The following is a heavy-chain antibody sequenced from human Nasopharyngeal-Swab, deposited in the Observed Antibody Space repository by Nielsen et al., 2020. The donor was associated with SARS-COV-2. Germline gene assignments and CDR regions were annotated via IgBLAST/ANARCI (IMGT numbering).Heavy chain of an antibody. J-gene: IGHJ3*02. CDR2: IYHSGST. Sequence: SETLSLTCAVSGGSISSGGYSWSWIWQPPGKGLEWIGYIYHSGSTYYNPSLKSRVTISVDRSKNQFSLKLSSVTAADTAVYYCARSDYYEYYAFDIWGQGTMVTVSS. CDR3: ARSDYYEYYAFDI. V-gene: IGHV4-30-2*01. CDR1: GGSISSGGYS. D-gene: IGHD3-22*01.